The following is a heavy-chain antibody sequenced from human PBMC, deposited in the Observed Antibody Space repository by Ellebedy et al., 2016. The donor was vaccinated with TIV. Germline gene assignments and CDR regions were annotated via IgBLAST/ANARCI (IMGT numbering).Heavy chain of an antibody. CDR1: GFTFSNYW. CDR2: VKQDGSEE. CDR3: ASAMGRGSY. J-gene: IGHJ4*02. V-gene: IGHV3-7*03. Sequence: GESLKISCEASGFTFSNYWMTWVRQAPGKGLEWVANVKQDGSEENYVDSVKGRFSISRDNTKNSLYLQMNSLRAEDTAVYYCASAMGRGSYWGQGTLVTVSS. D-gene: IGHD3-10*01.